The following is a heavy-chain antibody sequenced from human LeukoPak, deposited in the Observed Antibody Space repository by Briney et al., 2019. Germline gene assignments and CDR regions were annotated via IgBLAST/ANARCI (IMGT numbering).Heavy chain of an antibody. J-gene: IGHJ4*02. CDR1: GFDFSRFV. CDR2: ISPDGSQK. D-gene: IGHD5-24*01. CDR3: ARGNLYTAATIENY. V-gene: IGHV3-30*03. Sequence: PGGSLRLSCAASGFDFSRFVIHWVRQAPGKGLEWVAVISPDGSQKEHSDSVKGRFTVSRDNSKNTVYLQMHSLSAEDLSRYYCARGNLYTAATIENYWGQGALVTVSS.